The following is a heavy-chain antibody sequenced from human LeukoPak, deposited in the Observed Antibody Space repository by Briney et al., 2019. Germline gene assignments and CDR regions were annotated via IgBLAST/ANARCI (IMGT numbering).Heavy chain of an antibody. D-gene: IGHD2-15*01. CDR2: IYSGGST. CDR3: AKEDSVVVVAATYLANAFDI. J-gene: IGHJ3*02. V-gene: IGHV3-23*03. CDR1: GFTFSSYA. Sequence: AGGSLRLSCAASGFTFSSYAMNRVRQAPGKGLEWVSVIYSGGSTYYADSVKGRFTISRDNSKNTLYLQMNSLRAEDTAVYYCAKEDSVVVVAATYLANAFDIWGQGTMVTVSS.